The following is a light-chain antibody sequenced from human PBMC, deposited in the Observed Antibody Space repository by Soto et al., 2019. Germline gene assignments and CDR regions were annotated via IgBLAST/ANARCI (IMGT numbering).Light chain of an antibody. Sequence: IVLNHTPATLSRAPGVRATLSFRASQSVSTNLAWYQQKRGQAPRLLVFGASTRATAVPARFSDSGSGTEFTLTICSLQSEDFGVYYCQQDNIWPLNFAGGTKVDIK. V-gene: IGKV3-15*01. CDR3: QQDNIWPLN. CDR1: QSVSTN. J-gene: IGKJ4*01. CDR2: GAS.